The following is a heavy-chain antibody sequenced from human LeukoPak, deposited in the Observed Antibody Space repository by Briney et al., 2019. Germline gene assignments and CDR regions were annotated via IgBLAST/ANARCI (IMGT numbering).Heavy chain of an antibody. D-gene: IGHD5-12*01. CDR3: VRHDGRGGATMGSLDS. CDR2: LYLSRTT. CDR1: GGSISGGSHH. J-gene: IGHJ4*02. V-gene: IGHV4-39*01. Sequence: PSETLSLTCTVSGGSISGGSHHWGWFRQSPGKGLEWIGNLYLSRTTYYNPSLNSRITISVDTSKNQFSLQLNSVTAADTAVYYCVRHDGRGGATMGSLDSWGQGSLVTVSS.